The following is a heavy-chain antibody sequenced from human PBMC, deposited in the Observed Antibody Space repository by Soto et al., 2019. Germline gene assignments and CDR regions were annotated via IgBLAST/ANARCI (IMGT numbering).Heavy chain of an antibody. J-gene: IGHJ6*02. CDR2: IYWDDDK. CDR1: AFSLSTGGVG. D-gene: IGHD2-21*02. Sequence: QITLKESGPTLVKPTQTLTLTCTFSAFSLSTGGVGVGWIRQPPGKALEWLALIYWDDDKRYSPSLRSRLTINKDTSKNQVVLTMTNMDPVDTATYSCIQSRCGGDCLQSYASYYYYGMDVWGQGTTVTVSS. CDR3: IQSRCGGDCLQSYASYYYYGMDV. V-gene: IGHV2-5*02.